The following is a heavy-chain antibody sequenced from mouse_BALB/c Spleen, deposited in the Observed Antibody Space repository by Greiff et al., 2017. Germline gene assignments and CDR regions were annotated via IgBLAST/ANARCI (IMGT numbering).Heavy chain of an antibody. D-gene: IGHD4-1*01. J-gene: IGHJ4*01. V-gene: IGHV3-2*02. CDR2: ISYSGST. CDR1: GYSITSDYA. CDR3: AELGREGAMDY. Sequence: EVHLVESGPGLVKPSQSLSLTCTVTGYSITSDYAWNWIRQFPGNKLEWMGYISYSGSTSYNPSLKSRISITRDTSKNQFFLQLNSVTTEDTATYYCAELGREGAMDYWGQGTSVTVSS.